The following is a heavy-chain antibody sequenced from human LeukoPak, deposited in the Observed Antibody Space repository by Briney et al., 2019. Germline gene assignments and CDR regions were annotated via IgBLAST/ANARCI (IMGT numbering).Heavy chain of an antibody. D-gene: IGHD4-17*01. CDR1: GGSISSYY. CDR3: ARLGDYGV. J-gene: IGHJ4*02. V-gene: IGHV4-59*08. CDR2: IYYSGST. Sequence: PSETLSLTCTVSGGSISSYYWSWIRQPPGKGLEWIGYIYYSGSTNYNPSLKSRVTMSVDTSKNQFSLKLNSVTAADTAVYYCARLGDYGVWGQGTLVTASS.